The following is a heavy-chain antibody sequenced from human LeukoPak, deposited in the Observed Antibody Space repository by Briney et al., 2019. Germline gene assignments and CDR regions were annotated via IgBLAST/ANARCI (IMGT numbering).Heavy chain of an antibody. J-gene: IGHJ3*02. CDR3: AREVAVEDAFDI. V-gene: IGHV4-59*01. CDR2: IYNSGIT. D-gene: IGHD4-23*01. CDR1: GGSISSSY. Sequence: SGTLSLTCTVSGGSISSSYWNWIRQAPGKGLEWIGYIYNSGITNYNPSLKSRVTILVDMSQNQFSLRLTSVTAADTAVYYCAREVAVEDAFDIWGQGTKVTVSS.